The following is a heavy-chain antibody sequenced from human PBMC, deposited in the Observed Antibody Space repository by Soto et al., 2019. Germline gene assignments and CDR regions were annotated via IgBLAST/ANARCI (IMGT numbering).Heavy chain of an antibody. V-gene: IGHV3-30-3*01. J-gene: IGHJ3*02. CDR1: GFTFGSYA. CDR3: ARGGYDFWSGPNPDAFDI. D-gene: IGHD3-3*01. Sequence: QVQLVESGGGVVQPGRSLRLSCAASGFTFGSYAMHWVRQAPGKGLEWVAVISYDGSNKYYADSVKGRFTISRDNSKNTLYLQMNSLRAEDTAVYYCARGGYDFWSGPNPDAFDIWGQGTMVTVSS. CDR2: ISYDGSNK.